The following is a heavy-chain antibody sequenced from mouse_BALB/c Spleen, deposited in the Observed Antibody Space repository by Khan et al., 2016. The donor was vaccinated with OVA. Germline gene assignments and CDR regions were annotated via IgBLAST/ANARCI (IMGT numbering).Heavy chain of an antibody. CDR3: ARSTYRYAFAY. CDR2: ILYSGST. D-gene: IGHD2-14*01. Sequence: EVQLQESGPSLVKPSQTLSLTCSVTGDSITSGYWCWIRKFPGHKLEYMGYILYSGSTYYNPSLKSRISITRHTSQNQYYLHLNSVTTEDTVTSYCARSTYRYAFAYWGQGTLVTVSA. J-gene: IGHJ3*01. CDR1: GDSITSGY. V-gene: IGHV3-8*02.